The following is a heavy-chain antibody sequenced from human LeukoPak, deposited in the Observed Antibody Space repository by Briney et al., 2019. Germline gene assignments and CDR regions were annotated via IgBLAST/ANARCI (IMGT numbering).Heavy chain of an antibody. CDR2: ISYDGSNK. V-gene: IGHV3-30*18. CDR3: AKGAYSSGWYTG. Sequence: PGGSLRLSCAASGFSFSTYWMSWVRQAPGKGLEWVAVISYDGSNKYYADSVKGRFTISRDNSKNTLYLQMNSLRAEDTAVYYCAKGAYSSGWYTGWGQGTLVTVSS. J-gene: IGHJ4*02. CDR1: GFSFSTYW. D-gene: IGHD6-19*01.